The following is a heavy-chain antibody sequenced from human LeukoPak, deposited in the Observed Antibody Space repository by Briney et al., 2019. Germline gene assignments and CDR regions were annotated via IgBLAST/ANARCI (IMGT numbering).Heavy chain of an antibody. V-gene: IGHV3-23*01. CDR3: AKDPPSCSGKDCLLCDF. CDR2: VTRGGQTT. Sequence: GGSLRLSCAASGFTFTSFAMSWVRQAPGKGLEWVSTVTRGGQTTYYADSVKGRFTISRDNSKNTVYLQMNTLRAEDTAVYYCAKDPPSCSGKDCLLCDFWGQGTLVTVSS. CDR1: GFTFTSFA. J-gene: IGHJ4*02. D-gene: IGHD3-9*01.